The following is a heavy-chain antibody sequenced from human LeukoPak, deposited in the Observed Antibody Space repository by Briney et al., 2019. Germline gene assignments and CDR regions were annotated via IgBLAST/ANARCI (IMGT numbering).Heavy chain of an antibody. Sequence: GGSLRLSCAASGFTFSSYGMHWVRQAPGKGLEWVAFIRYDGSNKYYADSVKGRFTISRDNSKNTLYLQMNSLRAEDTAVYYCAKDLGFYRTGSTNWGQGTLVTVSS. J-gene: IGHJ4*02. CDR2: IRYDGSNK. D-gene: IGHD3-16*02. V-gene: IGHV3-30*02. CDR1: GFTFSSYG. CDR3: AKDLGFYRTGSTN.